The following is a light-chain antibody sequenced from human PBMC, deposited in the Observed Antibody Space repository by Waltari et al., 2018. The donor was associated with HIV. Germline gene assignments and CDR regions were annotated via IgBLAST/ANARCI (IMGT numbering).Light chain of an antibody. J-gene: IGKJ5*01. Sequence: EIVLTQSPATLSLSPGERATLSCRASKSVSDYLAWYQQKPGQAPRLLIYDANNRATGIPARFSGSGSGTDFTLTISSLEPEDFAVYYCQHRSNWPPITFGQGTRLEIK. CDR2: DAN. CDR3: QHRSNWPPIT. CDR1: KSVSDY. V-gene: IGKV3-11*01.